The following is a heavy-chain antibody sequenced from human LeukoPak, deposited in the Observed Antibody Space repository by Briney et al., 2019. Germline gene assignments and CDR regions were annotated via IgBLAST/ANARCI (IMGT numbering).Heavy chain of an antibody. J-gene: IGHJ3*02. Sequence: SGGSLRLSCAASGFAFSSYAMSWVRQAPGKGLEWVSAISGSGGSTYYADSVKGRFTISRDNSKNTLYLQMNSLRGEDTAVYYCAKVGVVTAMCAFDIWGQGTMVTVSS. D-gene: IGHD2-21*02. CDR1: GFAFSSYA. CDR3: AKVGVVTAMCAFDI. CDR2: ISGSGGST. V-gene: IGHV3-23*01.